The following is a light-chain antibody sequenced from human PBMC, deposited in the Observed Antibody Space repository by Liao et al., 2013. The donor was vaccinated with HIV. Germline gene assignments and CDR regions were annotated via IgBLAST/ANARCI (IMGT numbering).Light chain of an antibody. CDR2: QDS. V-gene: IGLV3-1*01. CDR1: TLGDKY. J-gene: IGLJ2*01. CDR3: QAWDSSVV. Sequence: SYELTQPPSVSVSPGQTASITCSGDTLGDKYASWYQQKPGQSPVLVISQDSKRPSGIPERFSGSNSGNTATLTISGTQALDEADYYCQAWDSSVVFGGGTKLTVL.